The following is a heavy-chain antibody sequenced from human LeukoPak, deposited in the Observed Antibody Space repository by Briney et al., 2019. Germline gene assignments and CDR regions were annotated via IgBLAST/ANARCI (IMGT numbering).Heavy chain of an antibody. CDR3: ARDLAGSRWSAFDS. V-gene: IGHV3-48*02. Sequence: GRSLRLSCAASGSTFSSAGMNWVRQAPGKGLEWVSYINGYSNSIFYGDSVKGRFTISRDNAKNIVYLQMSNLADEDTAVYYCARDLAGSRWSAFDSWGQGALVTVSS. D-gene: IGHD3-10*01. J-gene: IGHJ4*02. CDR2: INGYSNSI. CDR1: GSTFSSAG.